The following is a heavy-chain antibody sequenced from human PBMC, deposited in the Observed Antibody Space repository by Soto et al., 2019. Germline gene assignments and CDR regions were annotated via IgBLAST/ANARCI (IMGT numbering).Heavy chain of an antibody. Sequence: QVQLVEAAGGVVQPGRSLRLSCAASGFTFSTYAVHWVRQAPDKGLEWVSVISNDESKKYYADSVKGRFTISRDNSNNTVYLQMNSLRAEDTAVYYCARNIAVAGLDYWGPGTLVTVSS. J-gene: IGHJ4*02. CDR1: GFTFSTYA. D-gene: IGHD6-19*01. CDR2: ISNDESKK. CDR3: ARNIAVAGLDY. V-gene: IGHV3-30-3*01.